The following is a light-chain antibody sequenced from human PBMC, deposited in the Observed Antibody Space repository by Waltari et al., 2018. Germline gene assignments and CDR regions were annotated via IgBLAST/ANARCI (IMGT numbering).Light chain of an antibody. V-gene: IGKV1-5*03. CDR2: KAS. CDR3: QQDDTSPTWT. Sequence: DIQMTQSPSTLSASVGDRVTITCRASQSISSWLAWYQQKPVKAPKLLIYKASSLESGVPSRFIGSESGTEFTLTISSLQPDDFATYYCQQDDTSPTWTFGQGTKVEIK. J-gene: IGKJ1*01. CDR1: QSISSW.